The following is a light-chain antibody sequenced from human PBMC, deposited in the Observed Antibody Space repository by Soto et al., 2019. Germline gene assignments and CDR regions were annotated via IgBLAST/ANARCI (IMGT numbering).Light chain of an antibody. CDR3: QHRSNWPGA. CDR2: DAS. CDR1: QSVSRY. V-gene: IGKV3-11*01. Sequence: EIVLTQSAVTLSLSPGESATLSCMASQSVSRYLAWYQKKPGQAPRLLIYDASKRATGIPARFSGSGSGTDCTLTISRLEPEDFAFYHCQHRSNWPGAFGQGTKLEI. J-gene: IGKJ2*01.